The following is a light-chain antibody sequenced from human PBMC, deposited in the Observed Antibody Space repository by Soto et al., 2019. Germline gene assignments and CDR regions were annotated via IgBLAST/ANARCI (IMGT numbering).Light chain of an antibody. Sequence: EIVLPQSPATLSLSPGERAPLSCRASQSVSSYLAWYQQKPGQAPRLLIYDAPNRATGIPARFSGSGSGTDFTLTISSLEPEDFAVYYCQQRSNWPRTFGQGTKGDIK. CDR1: QSVSSY. V-gene: IGKV3-11*01. CDR2: DAP. J-gene: IGKJ1*01. CDR3: QQRSNWPRT.